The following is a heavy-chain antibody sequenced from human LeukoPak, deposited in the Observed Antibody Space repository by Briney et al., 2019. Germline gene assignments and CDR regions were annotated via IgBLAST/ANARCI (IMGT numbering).Heavy chain of an antibody. J-gene: IGHJ6*03. V-gene: IGHV1-69*13. CDR1: GGTFSSYA. CDR2: IIPIFGTA. D-gene: IGHD1-1*01. CDR3: ATNWNDSFYYYYYMDV. Sequence: GASVKVSCKASGGTFSSYAISWVRQAPGQGLEWMGGIIPIFGTANYAQKFQGRVTITADESTSTAYMELSSLRSEDTAVYYCATNWNDSFYYYYYMDVWGKGTTVTVSS.